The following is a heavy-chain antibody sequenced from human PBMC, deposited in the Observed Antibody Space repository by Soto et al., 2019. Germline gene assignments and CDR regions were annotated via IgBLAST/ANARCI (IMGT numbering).Heavy chain of an antibody. Sequence: ASVKVSCKASGYTFTSYDINWVRQATGQGLEWMGWMNPNSGNTGYAQKFQGRVTMTRNTSISTAYMELSSLRSEETAVYYCAREHFDYPGGYYYYGMDVWGQGTTVTVSS. V-gene: IGHV1-8*01. CDR1: GYTFTSYD. J-gene: IGHJ6*02. D-gene: IGHD3-9*01. CDR2: MNPNSGNT. CDR3: AREHFDYPGGYYYYGMDV.